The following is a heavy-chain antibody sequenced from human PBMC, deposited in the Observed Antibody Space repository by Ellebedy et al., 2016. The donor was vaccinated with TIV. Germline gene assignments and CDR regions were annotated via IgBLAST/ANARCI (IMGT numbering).Heavy chain of an antibody. CDR1: GGSISSYY. Sequence: GSLRLSCTVSGGSISSYYWSWIRQPPGKGLEWIGYIYYSGSTNYNPSLKSRVTISVDTSKNQFSLKLSSVTAADTAVYYCARGNYGSGSSERKTLDYYYYYMDVWGKGTTVTVSS. CDR3: ARGNYGSGSSERKTLDYYYYYMDV. V-gene: IGHV4-59*01. CDR2: IYYSGST. J-gene: IGHJ6*03. D-gene: IGHD3-10*01.